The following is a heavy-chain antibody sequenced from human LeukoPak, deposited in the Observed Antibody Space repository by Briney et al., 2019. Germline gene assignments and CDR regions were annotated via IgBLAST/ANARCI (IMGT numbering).Heavy chain of an antibody. CDR1: GFTFSSYS. CDR3: ARDRAAAAFDAFDI. J-gene: IGHJ3*02. D-gene: IGHD6-13*01. CDR2: ISSSSSYI. Sequence: GGSLRLSCAASGFTFSSYSMNWVRQAPGKGLEWVSSISSSSSYIYYADSVKGRFTISRDNAKNSLYLQMNSLRAEDTAVYYCARDRAAAAFDAFDIWGQGTMVTVSS. V-gene: IGHV3-21*01.